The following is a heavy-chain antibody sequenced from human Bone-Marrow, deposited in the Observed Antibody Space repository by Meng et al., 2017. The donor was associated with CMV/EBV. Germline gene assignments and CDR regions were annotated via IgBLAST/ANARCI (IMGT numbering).Heavy chain of an antibody. CDR2: MNPNSGNT. CDR1: GYTFTSYD. CDR3: ARHSGLATIMTYGMDV. Sequence: ASVKVSCKASGYTFTSYDINWVRQATGQGLEWMGWMNPNSGNTGYAQKFQGRVTMTRNTSISTAYMELSSLRSEDTAVYYCARHSGLATIMTYGMDVWGQGTTVTVSS. D-gene: IGHD5-24*01. V-gene: IGHV1-8*01. J-gene: IGHJ6*02.